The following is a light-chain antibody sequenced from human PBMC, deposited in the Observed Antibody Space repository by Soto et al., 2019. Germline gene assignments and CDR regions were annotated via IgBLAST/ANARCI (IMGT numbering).Light chain of an antibody. J-gene: IGKJ1*01. V-gene: IGKV4-1*01. CDR3: QQYYNIPWT. Sequence: DIVLTQSPDSLAVSPGERATITCKSSQSVFCSSKSKNSVAWYQQKPGQPPKLLIYWASSRETGVPDRFSGSGSGTDFTLTISSLQAEDVAVYYCQQYYNIPWTFGQGTKVEVK. CDR2: WAS. CDR1: QSVFCSSKSKNS.